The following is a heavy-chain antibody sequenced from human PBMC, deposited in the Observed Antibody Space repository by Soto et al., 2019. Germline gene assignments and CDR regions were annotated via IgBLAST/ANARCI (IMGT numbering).Heavy chain of an antibody. J-gene: IGHJ4*02. CDR2: LYTDGRA. CDR1: GFTVSSNY. D-gene: IGHD1-26*01. CDR3: ARDSGTLGY. Sequence: GGSLRLSCAASGFTVSSNYMSWVRQAPGKGLEWVSVLYTDGRAYYADSVKGRFTISRDNSKNTLYLQMNSLRAEDTAVYYCARDSGTLGYWGQGTLVTVSS. V-gene: IGHV3-53*01.